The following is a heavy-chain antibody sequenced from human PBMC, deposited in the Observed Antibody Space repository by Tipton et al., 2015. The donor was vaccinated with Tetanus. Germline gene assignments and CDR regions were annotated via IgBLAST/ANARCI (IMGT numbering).Heavy chain of an antibody. D-gene: IGHD1-14*01. V-gene: IGHV3-7*01. CDR2: LKHDATEE. CDR1: GFPLSNYG. CDR3: ARDVTGTAPGRR. Sequence: VQLVQSGGGVIQPGRSLTLSCAASGFPLSNYGTHWVRQAPGKGLELVASLKHDATEEYYVDSVKGRFAISRDNARNLLYLQMNGLRVEDTAVYYCARDVTGTAPGRRWGQGTLVTVSS. J-gene: IGHJ4*02.